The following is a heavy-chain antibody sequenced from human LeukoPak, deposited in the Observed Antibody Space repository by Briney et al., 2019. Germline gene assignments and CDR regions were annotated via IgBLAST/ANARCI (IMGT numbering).Heavy chain of an antibody. D-gene: IGHD3-10*01. V-gene: IGHV1-2*02. CDR2: INPNSGGT. J-gene: IGHJ4*02. Sequence: ASVKVSCKTSGYTFTGYYMHWVRQAPGQGLEWMGWINPNSGGTNYAQKFQGRVTMTRDTSIRTAYMEVSRLRSEDTAVYYCARGHSADYWGQGTLVTVSS. CDR1: GYTFTGYY. CDR3: ARGHSADY.